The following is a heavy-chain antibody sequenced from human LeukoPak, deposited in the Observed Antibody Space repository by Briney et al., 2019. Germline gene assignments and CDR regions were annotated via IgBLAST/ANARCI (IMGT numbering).Heavy chain of an antibody. D-gene: IGHD5-18*01. Sequence: GGSLRLSCAASGFTFSNFAMNWVRQAPGKGLEWVSGISGSGGSTYYAASVKGRFTISRDNSKNTLSLQVSSLRTEDTAVYYCAKDRYSYAFEYSDSWGQGTLVTVSS. CDR3: AKDRYSYAFEYSDS. J-gene: IGHJ4*02. CDR1: GFTFSNFA. V-gene: IGHV3-23*01. CDR2: ISGSGGST.